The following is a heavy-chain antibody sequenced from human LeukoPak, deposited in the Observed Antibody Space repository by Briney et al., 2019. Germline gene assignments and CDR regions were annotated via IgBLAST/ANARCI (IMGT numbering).Heavy chain of an antibody. CDR1: GGSIRRDGDL. CDR2: ISHGGGT. V-gene: IGHV4-39*01. D-gene: IGHD4-11*01. CDR3: ARVRALGSNYRLGAFDI. Sequence: PSETLSLTCTVSGGSIRRDGDLWGWIRQPPGKGLEWIGTISHGGGTYYSPSLQSRVTLSVDTTKNQFSLKLSSVTAADTAVYYCARVRALGSNYRLGAFDIWGQGTMVTVSS. J-gene: IGHJ3*02.